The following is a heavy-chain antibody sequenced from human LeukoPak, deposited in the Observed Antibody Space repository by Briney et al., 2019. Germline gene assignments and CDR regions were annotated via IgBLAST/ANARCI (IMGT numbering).Heavy chain of an antibody. Sequence: PGGSLRLSCAASGFTFSTSWMDWVRQAPGKGLEWVANINPDGSEKFHVDSVKGRFTISRDNAKNSLYLQMSSLRAEDTAVYYCARDFGYSQFDYWGQGSLVTVSS. CDR3: ARDFGYSQFDY. CDR2: INPDGSEK. CDR1: GFTFSTSW. J-gene: IGHJ4*02. D-gene: IGHD5-18*01. V-gene: IGHV3-7*03.